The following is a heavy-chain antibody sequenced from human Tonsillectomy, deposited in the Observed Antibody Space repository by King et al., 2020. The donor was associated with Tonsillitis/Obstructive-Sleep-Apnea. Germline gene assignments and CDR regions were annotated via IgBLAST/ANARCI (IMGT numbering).Heavy chain of an antibody. CDR1: GFTFSSYD. V-gene: IGHV3-13*04. CDR3: ARVAILGDYFDY. D-gene: IGHD1-26*01. Sequence: VQLVESGGGLVQPGGSLRLSSAASGFTFSSYDMHWVRQATGKGLEWVSGIATAGDTFYPDSVKGRFTISRENAKNSFYLQMNSLRAGDTAVYYCARVAILGDYFDYWGQGTLVTVSS. J-gene: IGHJ4*02. CDR2: IATAGDT.